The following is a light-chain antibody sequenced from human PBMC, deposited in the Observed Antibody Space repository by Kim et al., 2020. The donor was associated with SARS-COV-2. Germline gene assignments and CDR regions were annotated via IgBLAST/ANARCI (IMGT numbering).Light chain of an antibody. CDR3: QSYESRFWV. J-gene: IGLJ3*02. CDR1: SGSIASNY. V-gene: IGLV6-57*02. Sequence: FMLTQPHSVSESPGKTVTISCTGSSGSIASNYVQWYQQRPGSAPTTVIYEDNQRPSGVPDRFSGSIDSSSNSASLTISGLKTEDEADYYCQSYESRFWVFGGGPQLTV. CDR2: EDN.